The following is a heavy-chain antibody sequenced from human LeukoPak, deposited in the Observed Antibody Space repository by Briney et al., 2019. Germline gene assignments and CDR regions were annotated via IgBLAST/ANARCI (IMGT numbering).Heavy chain of an antibody. V-gene: IGHV4-34*01. CDR2: INHSGST. Sequence: SETLSLTCAVYGGSFSGYYWSWIRQPPGKGLEWIGEINHSGSTNYNPSLKSRVTISVDKSKNQFSLKLSSVTAADTAVYCCARVSYYDSSGNRGAFDYWGQGTLVTVSS. CDR3: ARVSYYDSSGNRGAFDY. J-gene: IGHJ4*02. CDR1: GGSFSGYY. D-gene: IGHD3-22*01.